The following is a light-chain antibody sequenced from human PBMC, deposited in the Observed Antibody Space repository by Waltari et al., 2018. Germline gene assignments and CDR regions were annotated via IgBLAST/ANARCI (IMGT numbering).Light chain of an antibody. CDR3: QQYDKWTLYT. Sequence: IVMTQSPATLSVSPGERATLSCRARQSVSSNLAWYQQKPGQAPRLLISDASTRATDIPVRFSGSGSGTEFTLTISSVQSEDFGIYFCQQYDKWTLYTFGQGTKLEIK. V-gene: IGKV3-15*01. CDR2: DAS. CDR1: QSVSSN. J-gene: IGKJ2*01.